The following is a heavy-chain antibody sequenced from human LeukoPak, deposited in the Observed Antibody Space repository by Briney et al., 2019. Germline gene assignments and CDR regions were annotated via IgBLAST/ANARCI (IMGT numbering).Heavy chain of an antibody. CDR1: GSTVSSSY. J-gene: IGHJ4*02. Sequence: GGSLRLSCAASGSTVSSSYMYWVRQAPGKGLEWVSFFYRGDSTYYAESVRGRFTISRDGSKNTLYLLMNSLIPEDTAVYYCAREVVSTPSYFDSWGQGTLVTVSS. CDR3: AREVVSTPSYFDS. V-gene: IGHV3-53*01. D-gene: IGHD2-15*01. CDR2: FYRGDST.